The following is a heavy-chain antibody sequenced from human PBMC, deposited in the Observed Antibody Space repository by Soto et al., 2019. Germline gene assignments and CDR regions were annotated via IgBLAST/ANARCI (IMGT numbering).Heavy chain of an antibody. J-gene: IGHJ4*02. Sequence: QVQLVESGGGVVQPGRSLTIFCTASGFTFKHNAMHWIRQAPGKGLEWVADISYDGSTKNYADSVKGRFTISRDNSKNTLSLQRSALKGEDTAFYYCAREGIAESGPNYYDFWGQGTLVAVSS. CDR1: GFTFKHNA. CDR2: ISYDGSTK. V-gene: IGHV3-30-3*01. CDR3: AREGIAESGPNYYDF. D-gene: IGHD6-13*01.